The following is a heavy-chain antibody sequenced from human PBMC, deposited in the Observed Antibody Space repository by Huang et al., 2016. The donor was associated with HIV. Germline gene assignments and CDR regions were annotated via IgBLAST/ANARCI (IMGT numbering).Heavy chain of an antibody. D-gene: IGHD2-2*01. CDR2: IHPKHGGR. CDR1: GYTLSKYY. J-gene: IGHJ5*02. Sequence: QVQLMQSGAEVKKPGASVKVSCTASGYTLSKYYVHWGRQAPGQGPECMGWIHPKHGGRHYAQSFQGRVTLTTDTSINTAYMELTRLTSDDTAVYFCAVPYCSSVTCFPTTNWFDPWGQGTLVIVSS. CDR3: AVPYCSSVTCFPTTNWFDP. V-gene: IGHV1-2*02.